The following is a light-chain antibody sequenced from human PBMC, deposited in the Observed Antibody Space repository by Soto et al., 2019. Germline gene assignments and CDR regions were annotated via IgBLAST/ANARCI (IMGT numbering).Light chain of an antibody. J-gene: IGKJ1*01. Sequence: EIVMTQSPAILSVSPGERATLSCRASQSVSTNLAWFQQKPGQTPRLLFNGASTRATGIPARFSGSGSGTDFTRIISRLEPEDFAVYYCQQYGNSFVGFGQGTKVDIK. V-gene: IGKV3-15*01. CDR1: QSVSTN. CDR3: QQYGNSFVG. CDR2: GAS.